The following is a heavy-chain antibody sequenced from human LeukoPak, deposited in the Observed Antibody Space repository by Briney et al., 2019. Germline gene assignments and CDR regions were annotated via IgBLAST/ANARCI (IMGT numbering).Heavy chain of an antibody. Sequence: SETLSLTCTVSGGSISSYYWSWIRQPPGKGLEWIGYIYYSGSTNYNPSLKSRVTISVDTSKNQFSLKLSSVTAADTAVYYCARGDYYYYYYMDVWGKGTTVTISS. J-gene: IGHJ6*03. CDR1: GGSISSYY. CDR3: ARGDYYYYYYMDV. CDR2: IYYSGST. V-gene: IGHV4-59*01.